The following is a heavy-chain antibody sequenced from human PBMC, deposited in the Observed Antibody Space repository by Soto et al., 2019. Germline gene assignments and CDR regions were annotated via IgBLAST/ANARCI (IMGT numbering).Heavy chain of an antibody. CDR1: GGSISSSNYY. V-gene: IGHV4-39*01. Sequence: QLQLQESGPGLVKPSETLSLTCTVSGGSISSSNYYWGWIRKPPGKGLEWIGSISYSGSTYYTPYLKSRVTISVYTSTNQFSLKLSSVTAADTAVYYCASLDTAMVRTFDYWGQGTLVTVSS. J-gene: IGHJ4*02. D-gene: IGHD5-18*01. CDR2: ISYSGST. CDR3: ASLDTAMVRTFDY.